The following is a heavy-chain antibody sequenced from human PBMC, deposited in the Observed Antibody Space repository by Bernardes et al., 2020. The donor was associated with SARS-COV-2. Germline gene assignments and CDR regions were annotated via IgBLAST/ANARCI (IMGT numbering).Heavy chain of an antibody. Sequence: SVKVSCKASGGTFTTYTISWVRQAPGQGLEWMGRVIPILDMTDYSQKFQGRLTITADKSTSTAYMELTNLRSEDTAVYYCASTWFDPWGQGTLDTVSS. CDR2: VIPILDMT. V-gene: IGHV1-69*02. CDR3: ASTWFDP. J-gene: IGHJ5*02. CDR1: GGTFTTYT.